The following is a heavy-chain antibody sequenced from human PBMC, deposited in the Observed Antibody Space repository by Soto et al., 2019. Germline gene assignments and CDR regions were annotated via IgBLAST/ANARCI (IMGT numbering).Heavy chain of an antibody. V-gene: IGHV4-34*01. D-gene: IGHD5-18*01. Sequence: PSETLSLTCSVYGGSFSGYYWSWIRQPPGKGLEWIGEINHSGSTNYNPSLKSRVTISVDTSKNQFSLKLSSVTAADTAVYYCARAQLWWNYYYYYGMDVWGQGTTVTSP. CDR3: ARAQLWWNYYYYYGMDV. J-gene: IGHJ6*02. CDR1: GGSFSGYY. CDR2: INHSGST.